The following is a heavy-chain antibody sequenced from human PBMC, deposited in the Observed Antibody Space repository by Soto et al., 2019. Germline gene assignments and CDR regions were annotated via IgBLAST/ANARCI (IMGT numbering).Heavy chain of an antibody. J-gene: IGHJ4*02. D-gene: IGHD4-17*01. CDR2: IYYSGST. V-gene: IGHV4-59*08. CDR3: ATHEAPHGDFDY. CDR1: GGSISSYY. Sequence: QVQLQESGPGLVKPSETLSLTCTVSGGSISSYYWSWIRQPPGKGLEWIGYIYYSGSTNYNPSLICRVTFLVDTSKNQCCLKPSSVTGADTGGYYCATHEAPHGDFDYLGQGTLVTVSS.